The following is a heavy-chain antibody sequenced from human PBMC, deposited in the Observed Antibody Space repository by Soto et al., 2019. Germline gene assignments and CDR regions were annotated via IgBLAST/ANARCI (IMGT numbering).Heavy chain of an antibody. CDR2: IRSKSDGGTT. V-gene: IGHV3-15*01. D-gene: IGHD2-21*01. CDR3: TTYCGAAFEY. CDR1: GLTFNNAW. J-gene: IGHJ4*02. Sequence: GGSLRLSCVASGLTFNNAWMNWVRQAPGKGLEWVGRIRSKSDGGTTDYAAPVKGRFTISRDDSKNMVDLQMSSLKTEDTAIYYCTTYCGAAFEYWGQGALVTVSS.